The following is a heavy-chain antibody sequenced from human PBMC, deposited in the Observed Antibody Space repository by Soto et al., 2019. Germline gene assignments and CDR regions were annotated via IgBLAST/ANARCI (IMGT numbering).Heavy chain of an antibody. CDR1: GFPFSSYA. J-gene: IGHJ4*02. CDR2: ISGGGNDR. D-gene: IGHD2-8*01. Sequence: VQLLESGGSTVQPGGSLTLSCAASGFPFSSYAMSWVRQTPEKGLEWVAGISGGGNDRYYADFVQGRFTFSRDNSRNTLYLQMNSLRTEDTAVYYCVKAVYLLDFDYWGQGTLVTVSS. V-gene: IGHV3-23*01. CDR3: VKAVYLLDFDY.